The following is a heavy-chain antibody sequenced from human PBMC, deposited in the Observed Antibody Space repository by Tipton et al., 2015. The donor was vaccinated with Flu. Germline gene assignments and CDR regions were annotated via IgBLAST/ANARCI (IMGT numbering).Heavy chain of an antibody. V-gene: IGHV3-53*01. Sequence: SLRLSCAASGFNISTNYLTWVRQAPGRGLEWVSNIYTSGSTYYADSVKGRFTISRDNSKNTVYLVMNRLRVEDTAVYYCARDTGGYCTGSSCLPRFDYWGQGALVTVSS. CDR1: GFNISTNY. CDR3: ARDTGGYCTGSSCLPRFDY. J-gene: IGHJ4*02. D-gene: IGHD2-15*01. CDR2: IYTSGST.